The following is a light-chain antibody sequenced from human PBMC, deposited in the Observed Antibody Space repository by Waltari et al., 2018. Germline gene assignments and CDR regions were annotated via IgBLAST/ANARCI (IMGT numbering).Light chain of an antibody. CDR3: SSYTSSGVV. Sequence: QSALTQPASVSGSPGQAIIISCTGTGSDVGGSDYVSWYQQYPGKAPRLIIYVVYNRPSGVSNRFSGSKSDNTASLTISGLQAEDESVYYCSSYTSSGVVFGGGTKLTVL. CDR1: GSDVGGSDY. J-gene: IGLJ2*01. CDR2: VVY. V-gene: IGLV2-14*01.